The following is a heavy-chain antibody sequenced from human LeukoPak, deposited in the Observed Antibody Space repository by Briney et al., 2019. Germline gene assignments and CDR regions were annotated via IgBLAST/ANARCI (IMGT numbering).Heavy chain of an antibody. V-gene: IGHV3-23*01. D-gene: IGHD3-22*01. J-gene: IGHJ4*02. CDR1: GFTFTSYP. CDR3: AKDAYRYYDSSDYYRPYYFDY. Sequence: GSLRLSCSASGFTFTSYPMTWVRQAPGKGREWVSSVSGSAGRTYYADSVKGRFTISRDNSKNTLYLQMNSLRAEDTAVYYRAKDAYRYYDSSDYYRPYYFDYWGQGTRVTVSS. CDR2: VSGSAGRT.